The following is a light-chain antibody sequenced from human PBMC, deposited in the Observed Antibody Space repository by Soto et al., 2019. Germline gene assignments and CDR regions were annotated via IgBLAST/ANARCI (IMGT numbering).Light chain of an antibody. CDR2: GAS. V-gene: IGKV3-15*01. Sequence: IVMTQSPGTLSVSPGERATLSCRASQSVSSNLAWYQQKPGQAPRLLIYGASTRATGIPARFSGSGSGTEFTLTISSLQSEDFAVYYCQQYNDWLPLTFGGGTKV. CDR1: QSVSSN. CDR3: QQYNDWLPLT. J-gene: IGKJ4*01.